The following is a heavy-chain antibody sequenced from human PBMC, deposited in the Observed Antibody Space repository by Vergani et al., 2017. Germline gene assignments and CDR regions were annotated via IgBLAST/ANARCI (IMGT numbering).Heavy chain of an antibody. D-gene: IGHD3-10*01. CDR1: GFTFSSYW. CDR3: ARGTMVRGNDYYYYYYMDV. J-gene: IGHJ6*03. CDR2: IKQDGSEK. V-gene: IGHV3-7*01. Sequence: EVQLVESGGGLVQPGGSLRLSCAASGFTFSSYWMSWVRQAPGKGLEWVANIKQDGSEKYYVDSVKGRFTISRDNAKNSLYLQMNSLRAEDTAVYYCARGTMVRGNDYYYYYYMDVWGKGTTVTVSS.